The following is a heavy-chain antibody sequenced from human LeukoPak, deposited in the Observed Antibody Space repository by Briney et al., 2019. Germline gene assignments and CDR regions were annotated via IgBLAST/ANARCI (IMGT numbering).Heavy chain of an antibody. CDR1: AFTFSDYS. Sequence: PGGSLRLSCAASAFTFSDYSMNWVRQAPGRGLEWVSYISGRSSTVYYADSVKGRFTISRDNAKNSMYLQMNSLRAEDTAVYYCARDRIKSGSYYFHYWGQGTLVTVSS. V-gene: IGHV3-48*01. D-gene: IGHD1-26*01. J-gene: IGHJ4*02. CDR3: ARDRIKSGSYYFHY. CDR2: ISGRSSTV.